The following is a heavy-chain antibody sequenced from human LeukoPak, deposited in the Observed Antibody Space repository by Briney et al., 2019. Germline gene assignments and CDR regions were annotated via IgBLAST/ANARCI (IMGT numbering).Heavy chain of an antibody. Sequence: GGSLRLSCAASGFTISSYVMSWVRQAPGKGLEWVSGISVSSGSTYYADSVKGRFTISGDNSKNTLFLQMNSLRAEDTAVYYCAKNSYDSSGYSSPDYWGQGTLVTVSS. CDR3: AKNSYDSSGYSSPDY. D-gene: IGHD3-22*01. CDR2: ISVSSGST. CDR1: GFTISSYV. V-gene: IGHV3-23*01. J-gene: IGHJ4*02.